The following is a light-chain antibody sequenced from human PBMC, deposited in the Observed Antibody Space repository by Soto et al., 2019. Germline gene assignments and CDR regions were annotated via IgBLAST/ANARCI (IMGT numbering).Light chain of an antibody. CDR3: QQRSNWPWT. J-gene: IGKJ1*01. CDR1: QSVSSY. Sequence: EIVLTQSPATLSLSPGERATLSRRASQSVSSYLAWYQQKPGQAPRLLIYDASNRATGIPARFSGSGSETDFTLTSSSLEPEDFAVYYCQQRSNWPWTFGQGTKVEIK. V-gene: IGKV3-11*01. CDR2: DAS.